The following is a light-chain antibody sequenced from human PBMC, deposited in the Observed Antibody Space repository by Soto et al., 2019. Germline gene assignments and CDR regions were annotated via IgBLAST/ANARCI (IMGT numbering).Light chain of an antibody. Sequence: DIQMTQSPSTLSASVGDRVTITCRASQSISSWLAWYQQKPGKAPKLLIYDASSLESGVPSRFSGSGSGTEFTLTISSLQPEDCATYYCQQANSFPRTFGGGTKVDIK. V-gene: IGKV1-5*01. CDR3: QQANSFPRT. J-gene: IGKJ4*01. CDR2: DAS. CDR1: QSISSW.